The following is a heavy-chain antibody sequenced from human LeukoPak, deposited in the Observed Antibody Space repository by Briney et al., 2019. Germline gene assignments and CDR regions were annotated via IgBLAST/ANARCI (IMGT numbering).Heavy chain of an antibody. CDR2: MNPNRGNT. D-gene: IGHD4-11*01. J-gene: IGHJ4*02. V-gene: IGHV1-8*03. CDR3: ARGPEFSKYVDY. CDR1: GYTFTSYD. Sequence: ASVKVSCKTSGYTFTSYDINWVRQATGQGLEWMGWMNPNRGNTAYAQNFQGRVTFTRNTSISTAYLELSSLRSEDTAVHFCARGPEFSKYVDYWGQGTLVTVSS.